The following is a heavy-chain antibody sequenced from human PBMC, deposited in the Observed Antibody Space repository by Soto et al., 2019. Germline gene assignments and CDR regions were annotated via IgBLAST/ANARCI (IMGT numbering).Heavy chain of an antibody. CDR3: ARVGSGSHGFAFDI. J-gene: IGHJ3*02. CDR2: IYYSGST. Sequence: PSETLSLTCTVSGGSISSYYWSWIRQPPGKGLEWIGYIYYSGSTNYNPSLKSRVTISVDTSKNQFSLKLSSVTAADTAVYYCARVGSGSHGFAFDIWGQGTMVTVSS. D-gene: IGHD1-26*01. CDR1: GGSISSYY. V-gene: IGHV4-59*01.